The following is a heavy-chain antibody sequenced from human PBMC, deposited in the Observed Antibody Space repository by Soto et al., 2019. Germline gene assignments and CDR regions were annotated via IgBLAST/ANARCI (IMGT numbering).Heavy chain of an antibody. CDR1: GGSISSDGYY. V-gene: IGHV4-31*03. Sequence: QVQLQESGPGLVKPSQTLSLTCTVSGGSISSDGYYWSWIRQHPGKGLEWIGYIYCSGSTYYNPSLKSRVTISVATSKNQFSLKLSSVTAADTAVYYCATGLKQQRNWFDPWGQGTLVTVSS. CDR2: IYCSGST. J-gene: IGHJ5*02. CDR3: ATGLKQQRNWFDP. D-gene: IGHD6-13*01.